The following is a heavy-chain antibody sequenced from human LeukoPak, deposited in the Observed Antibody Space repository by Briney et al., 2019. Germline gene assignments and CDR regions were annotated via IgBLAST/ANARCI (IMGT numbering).Heavy chain of an antibody. D-gene: IGHD4-17*01. CDR2: IYPDDSDT. V-gene: IGHV5-51*01. CDR3: ARGDYGDFRVFYTLFDY. Sequence: GESLKISCKASGYSFTNYWIGWVRQMPGKGLEWMGIIYPDDSDTRYSPSFQGQVTISADKSISTAYLQWSSLKASDTAMYYCARGDYGDFRVFYTLFDYWGQGTLVTVSS. CDR1: GYSFTNYW. J-gene: IGHJ4*02.